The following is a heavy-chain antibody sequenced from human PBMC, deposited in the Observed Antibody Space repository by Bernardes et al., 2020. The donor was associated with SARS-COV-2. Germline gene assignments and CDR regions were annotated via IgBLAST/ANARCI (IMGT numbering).Heavy chain of an antibody. J-gene: IGHJ6*02. Sequence: GGSLRLSCAASGFTFSSYSMNWVRQAPGKGLEWVSYISSSSSTIYYADSVKGRFTISRDNAKNSLYLQMNSLRDEDTAVYYCAREGDFWSGRGYYYGMDVWGQGTTVTVSS. CDR2: ISSSSSTI. CDR3: AREGDFWSGRGYYYGMDV. D-gene: IGHD3-3*01. CDR1: GFTFSSYS. V-gene: IGHV3-48*02.